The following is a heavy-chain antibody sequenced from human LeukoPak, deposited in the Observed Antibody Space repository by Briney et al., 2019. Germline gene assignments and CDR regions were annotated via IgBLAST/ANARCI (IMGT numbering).Heavy chain of an antibody. J-gene: IGHJ6*03. CDR1: GGSISSGSYY. CDR2: IYTSGST. D-gene: IGHD1-1*01. V-gene: IGHV4-61*02. CDR3: ARGRVSSSTWYSTYYYLFYMDF. Sequence: SETLSLTCTVSGGSISSGSYYWSWIRQPAGKGLEWIGRIYTSGSTNYNPSLNGRVSISRDTSKNFFSLRLRSVTAADTAVYFCARGRVSSSTWYSTYYYLFYMDFWGKGTTVTVSS.